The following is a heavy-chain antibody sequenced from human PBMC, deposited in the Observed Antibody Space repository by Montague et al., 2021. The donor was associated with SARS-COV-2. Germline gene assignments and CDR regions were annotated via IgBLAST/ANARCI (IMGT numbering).Heavy chain of an antibody. Sequence: SETLSLTCSVSGDSFTYSFSSWIRQSPGKALAWIGFISSSGTTNYNPSFKCRFTISVATSKTQFSLKVTSVTAADTAVYYCARKVVLADCFDFWGHGTLVTVSS. J-gene: IGHJ4*01. D-gene: IGHD2-15*01. CDR2: ISSSGTT. CDR1: GDSFTYSF. V-gene: IGHV4-59*01. CDR3: ARKVVLADCFDF.